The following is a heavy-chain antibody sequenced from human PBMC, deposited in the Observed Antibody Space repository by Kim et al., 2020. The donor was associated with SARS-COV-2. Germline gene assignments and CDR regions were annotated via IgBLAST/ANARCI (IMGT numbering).Heavy chain of an antibody. CDR1: GFTFSNYW. V-gene: IGHV3-74*01. CDR2: IKSDGSST. D-gene: IGHD5-18*01. CDR3: LTFDTAMVKDY. Sequence: GGSLRLSCAASGFTFSNYWMHWVRQAPGKGLVWVSRIKSDGSSTNYADFVKGRFTISRDNAKNTLYLQMNSLRAEDTAVYYCLTFDTAMVKDYWGQGTLVTVSS. J-gene: IGHJ4*02.